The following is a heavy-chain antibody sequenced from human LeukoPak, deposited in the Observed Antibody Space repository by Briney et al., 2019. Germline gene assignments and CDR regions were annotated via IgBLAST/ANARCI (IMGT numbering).Heavy chain of an antibody. Sequence: SETLSLTCTVSGGSISSSSYYWGWIRRPPGKGLEWIGYIYYSGSTYYNPSLKSRVTISVDTSKNQFSLKLSSVTAADTAVYYCARLSEAAAGYFDYWGQGTLVTVSS. CDR3: ARLSEAAAGYFDY. CDR1: GGSISSSSYY. J-gene: IGHJ4*02. D-gene: IGHD6-13*01. V-gene: IGHV4-30-4*08. CDR2: IYYSGST.